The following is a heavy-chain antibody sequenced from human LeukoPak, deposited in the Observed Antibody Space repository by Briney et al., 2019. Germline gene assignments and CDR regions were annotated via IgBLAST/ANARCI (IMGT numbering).Heavy chain of an antibody. CDR3: AKDGRQQLVRSYYYYGMDV. CDR2: ISYDGSNK. D-gene: IGHD6-13*01. CDR1: GFTFGSYG. V-gene: IGHV3-30*18. Sequence: GGSLRLSCAASGFTFGSYGMHWVRQARGKGLEWVAVISYDGSNKYYADSVKGRFTISRDNSKNTLYLQMNSLRAEDTAVYYCAKDGRQQLVRSYYYYGMDVWGQGTTVTVSS. J-gene: IGHJ6*02.